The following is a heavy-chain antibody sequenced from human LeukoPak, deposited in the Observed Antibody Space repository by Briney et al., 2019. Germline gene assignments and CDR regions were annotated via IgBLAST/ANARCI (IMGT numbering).Heavy chain of an antibody. D-gene: IGHD6-13*01. J-gene: IGHJ5*02. CDR1: GGSFIGYY. V-gene: IGHV4-34*01. CDR3: ARGYSSSWYFRIGWFDP. Sequence: KRSETLSLTCSVYGGSFIGYYWSWIRQPPGKWLEWIGAINHSGSTNYNPSLTSPVTISVHTSKNQFYLKLSSVTAADTAVYYCARGYSSSWYFRIGWFDPWGEGTLVTVSS. CDR2: INHSGST.